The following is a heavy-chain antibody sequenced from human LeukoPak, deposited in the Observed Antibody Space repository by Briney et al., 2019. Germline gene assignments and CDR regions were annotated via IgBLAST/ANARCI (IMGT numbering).Heavy chain of an antibody. D-gene: IGHD1-26*01. CDR1: GFTFSSFW. J-gene: IGHJ6*02. Sequence: GGSLRLSCAASGFTFSSFWMSWVRQAPGKGLEWVANIKNDGSEKYYVDSVKGRFTISRDNAKNSLYLQMNSLRAEDTAVYYCARKPIVGAYFYYGMDVWGQGTTVTVSS. CDR2: IKNDGSEK. V-gene: IGHV3-7*03. CDR3: ARKPIVGAYFYYGMDV.